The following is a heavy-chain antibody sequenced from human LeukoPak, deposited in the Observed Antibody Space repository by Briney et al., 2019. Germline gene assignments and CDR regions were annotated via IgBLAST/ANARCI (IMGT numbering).Heavy chain of an antibody. CDR3: ARARLVGSTGVDY. V-gene: IGHV4-59*12. Sequence: MPSETLSLTCTVSGGSISTYYWSWIRQPPGKGLEWIGYIYYSGSTNYNPSLKSRVTISVDTSKNQFSLKLSSVAAADTAVYYCARARLVGSTGVDYWGQGTLVTVSS. J-gene: IGHJ4*02. CDR1: GGSISTYY. CDR2: IYYSGST. D-gene: IGHD3-16*01.